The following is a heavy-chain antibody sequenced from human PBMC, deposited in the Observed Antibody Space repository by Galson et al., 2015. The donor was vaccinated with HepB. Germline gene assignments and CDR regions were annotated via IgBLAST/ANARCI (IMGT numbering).Heavy chain of an antibody. J-gene: IGHJ4*02. CDR1: GFTLSNAW. V-gene: IGHV3-15*01. CDR2: IKSKTDGGTT. Sequence: SLRLSCAASGFTLSNAWMSWVRQAPGKGLEWVGRIKSKTDGGTTDYAAPVKGRFTISRDDSKNTLYLQMNSLKTEDTAVYYCTTDPSYGDPVDYFDYWGQGTLVTVSS. CDR3: TTDPSYGDPVDYFDY. D-gene: IGHD4-17*01.